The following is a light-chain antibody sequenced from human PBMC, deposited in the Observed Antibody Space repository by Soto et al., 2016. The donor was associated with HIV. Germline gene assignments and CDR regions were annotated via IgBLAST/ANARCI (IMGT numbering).Light chain of an antibody. V-gene: IGLV3-19*01. CDR3: NSRDNSGNHYV. Sequence: SSDLTQDPSVSVALGQTVRINCQGDSLRNYYVSWYQQRPGQAPILVNYGKNNRPSGIPDRFSGSTSGDTASLNITGAQAEDEADYYCNSRDNSGNHYVFGTGTKVTVL. CDR2: GKN. J-gene: IGLJ1*01. CDR1: SLRNYY.